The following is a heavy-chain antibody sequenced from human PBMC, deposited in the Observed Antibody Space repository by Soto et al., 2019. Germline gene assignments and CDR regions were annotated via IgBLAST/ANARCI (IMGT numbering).Heavy chain of an antibody. J-gene: IGHJ6*03. CDR1: GFTVSSNY. D-gene: IGHD6-13*01. CDR3: ARDSRSRRDYYYYMDV. V-gene: IGHV3-66*01. CDR2: IYSGGST. Sequence: GGSLRLSCAASGFTVSSNYMSWVRQAPGKGLEWVSAIYSGGSTYYADSVKGRFTISRDNSKNTLYLQMNSLRAEDTAVYYCARDSRSRRDYYYYMDVWGKGTTVTVSS.